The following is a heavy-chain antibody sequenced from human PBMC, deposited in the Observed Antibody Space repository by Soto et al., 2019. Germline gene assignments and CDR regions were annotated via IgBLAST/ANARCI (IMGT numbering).Heavy chain of an antibody. Sequence: GGSLRLSCAASGFTFSNDGMSWVRQAPGKGLEWVGRIKSTTDGVTTDYAAHVKGRFTISRDDSKNTLYLQMHSLKTEDTAVYYCYSCTRGSFSDSAFDIWGQGTMVTVSS. V-gene: IGHV3-15*01. J-gene: IGHJ3*02. CDR2: IKSTTDGVTT. CDR3: YSCTRGSFSDSAFDI. CDR1: GFTFSNDG. D-gene: IGHD1-26*01.